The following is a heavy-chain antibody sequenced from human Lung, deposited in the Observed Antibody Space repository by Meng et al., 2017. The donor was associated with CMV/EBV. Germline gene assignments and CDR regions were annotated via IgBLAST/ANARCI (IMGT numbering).Heavy chain of an antibody. V-gene: IGHV6-1*01. CDR3: ARGINGGCGD. CDR2: TYYRSKWYH. D-gene: IGHD4-23*01. Sequence: EQLQHEGPGPVKPSHTLSLTWAIAGDIVSSNSAAWHWIRQSPSRGLEWLGRTYYRSKWYHEYAVSVKSRITISPDTPKNQFSLQLNSMTPEDTAVYYCARGINGGCGDWGQGTLVTVSS. J-gene: IGHJ4*02. CDR1: GDIVSSNSAA.